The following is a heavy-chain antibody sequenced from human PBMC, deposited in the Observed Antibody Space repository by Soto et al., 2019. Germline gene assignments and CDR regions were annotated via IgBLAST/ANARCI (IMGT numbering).Heavy chain of an antibody. CDR3: ARDKSIAAQGWFDP. D-gene: IGHD6-6*01. CDR1: GGSISSYY. CDR2: IYYSGST. V-gene: IGHV4-59*01. J-gene: IGHJ5*02. Sequence: PSETLSLTCTVSGGSISSYYWSWIRQPPGKGLEWIGYIYYSGSTNYNPSLKSRVTISVDTSKNQFSLKLSSVTAADTAVYYCARDKSIAAQGWFDPWGQGTLVTVYS.